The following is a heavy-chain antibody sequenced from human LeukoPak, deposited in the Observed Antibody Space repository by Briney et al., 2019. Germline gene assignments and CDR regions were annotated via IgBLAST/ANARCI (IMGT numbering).Heavy chain of an antibody. J-gene: IGHJ4*02. CDR1: GFTFSSYW. D-gene: IGHD3-22*01. CDR3: ARSTYYYDSSVFDY. CDR2: IKQDGSEK. Sequence: GGSLRLSCAASGFTFSSYWMSWVRQAPGKGLEWVANIKQDGSEKYYVDSVKGRFTISRDNAKNSLYLQMNSLRAEDTAVYYRARSTYYYDSSVFDYWGQGTLVTVSS. V-gene: IGHV3-7*01.